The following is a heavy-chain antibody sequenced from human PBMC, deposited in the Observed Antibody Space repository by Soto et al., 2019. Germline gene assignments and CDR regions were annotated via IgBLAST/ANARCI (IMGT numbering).Heavy chain of an antibody. J-gene: IGHJ5*02. V-gene: IGHV4-38-2*02. CDR2: VHYSGNT. Sequence: SETLSLTCTVSGYSISSGYHWAWIRQPPGKGLEWLGSVHYSGNTYYNPSLKSRLTISVDKTKNQFSLNLSSVTAADTAVYYCARQDRVVAEGRWFDPWGQGTLVTVSS. CDR1: GYSISSGYH. CDR3: ARQDRVVAEGRWFDP. D-gene: IGHD2-15*01.